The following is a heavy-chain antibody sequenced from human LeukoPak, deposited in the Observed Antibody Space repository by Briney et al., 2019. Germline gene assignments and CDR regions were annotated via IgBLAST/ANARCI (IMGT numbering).Heavy chain of an antibody. CDR2: IIPIFGTA. Sequence: SVKVSCKASGGTFSSYAISWVRQAPGQGLEWMGGIIPIFGTANYAQKFQGRVTITADESTSTAYMELSSLRSEDTAVYYCARDGPSGATHRGIQPMGYWYFDLWGRGTLVTVSS. CDR3: ARDGPSGATHRGIQPMGYWYFDL. D-gene: IGHD5-18*01. V-gene: IGHV1-69*13. CDR1: GGTFSSYA. J-gene: IGHJ2*01.